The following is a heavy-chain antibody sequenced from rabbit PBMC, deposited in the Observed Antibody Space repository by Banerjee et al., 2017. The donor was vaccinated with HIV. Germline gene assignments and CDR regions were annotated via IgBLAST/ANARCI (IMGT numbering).Heavy chain of an antibody. D-gene: IGHD6-1*01. CDR2: IYAGSSGST. J-gene: IGHJ4*01. CDR3: ARAHWTVGGAYDL. V-gene: IGHV1S40*01. Sequence: QSLEESGGDLVKPGASLTLTCTASGFDLSNYYDMCWVRQAPGKGLEWIACIYAGSSGSTYYASWAKGRFTISKTSSTTVTLQMTSLTAADTATYFCARAHWTVGGAYDLWGPGTLVTVS. CDR1: GFDLSNYYD.